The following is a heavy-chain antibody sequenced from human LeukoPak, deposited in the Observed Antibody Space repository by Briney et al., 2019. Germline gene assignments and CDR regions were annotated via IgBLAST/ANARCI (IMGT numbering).Heavy chain of an antibody. J-gene: IGHJ6*03. V-gene: IGHV3-7*01. CDR1: GFTFSSYW. CDR2: IKQDGSEK. Sequence: GGSLRLSCAASGFTFSSYWMSWVRQAPGKGLEWVANIKQDGSEKYYVDSVKGRFTISRDNAKNSLYLQMNSLRAEDTAVYYCARDRIQLLYYYYMDVWGKGTTVTVSS. CDR3: ARDRIQLLYYYYMDV. D-gene: IGHD5-18*01.